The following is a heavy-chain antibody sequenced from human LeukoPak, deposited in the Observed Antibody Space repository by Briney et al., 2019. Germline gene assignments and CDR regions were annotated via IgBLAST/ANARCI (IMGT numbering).Heavy chain of an antibody. CDR1: GFSFSTYA. CDR3: ARDQRYCSSSSCPWEPFDY. Sequence: GGSLRLSCAASGFSFSTYAMSWVRQAPGKGLEWVSGISGSGGSTYYADSVKGRFTISRDSSKNTLSLQMNSLRAEDTALYYCARDQRYCSSSSCPWEPFDYWGQGTLVTVSS. J-gene: IGHJ4*02. D-gene: IGHD2-2*01. CDR2: ISGSGGST. V-gene: IGHV3-23*01.